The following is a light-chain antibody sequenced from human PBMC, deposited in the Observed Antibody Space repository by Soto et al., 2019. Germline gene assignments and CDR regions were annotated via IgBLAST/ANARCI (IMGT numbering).Light chain of an antibody. V-gene: IGLV1-51*01. Sequence: QSVLTQPPSASGTPGQRVTISCSGSSSNIGSNYVSWYQQLPGTAPKLLIYDNNKRPSGIPDRFSGSKSGTSATLGITGLQTGDEADYYCGTWDSSLSAFYVFGTGTKLTVL. CDR2: DNN. CDR3: GTWDSSLSAFYV. CDR1: SSNIGSNY. J-gene: IGLJ1*01.